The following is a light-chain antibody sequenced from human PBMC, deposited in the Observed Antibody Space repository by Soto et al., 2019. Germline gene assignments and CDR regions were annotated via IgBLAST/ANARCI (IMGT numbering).Light chain of an antibody. J-gene: IGLJ1*01. CDR1: SSDIGGYNY. CDR2: DVS. Sequence: QSALTQPASVSGSPGQSITISCTGTSSDIGGYNYVSWYQQHPGKAPKLVIFDVSNRPSGVSPRFSGSKSGNTASLTISGLQAEDEADYYCSSYTSISPLDVFGTGTKVTVL. CDR3: SSYTSISPLDV. V-gene: IGLV2-14*03.